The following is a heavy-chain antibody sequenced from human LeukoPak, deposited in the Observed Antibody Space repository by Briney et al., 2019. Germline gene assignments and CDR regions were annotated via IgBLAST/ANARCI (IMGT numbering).Heavy chain of an antibody. CDR2: INSDGSWT. J-gene: IGHJ6*02. CDR1: GNYW. CDR3: ARDRAFYGMDV. V-gene: IGHV3-74*01. Sequence: GGSLRLSCAASGNYWMHWVRQAPGKGLVWVSHINSDGSWTSYADSVKGRFTISKDNAKNTVYLQMNSLRAEDTAVYYCARDRAFYGMDVWGQGTTVTVSS.